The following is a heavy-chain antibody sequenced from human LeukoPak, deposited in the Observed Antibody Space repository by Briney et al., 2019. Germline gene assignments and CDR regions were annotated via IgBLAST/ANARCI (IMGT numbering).Heavy chain of an antibody. CDR1: GGSISSYY. CDR2: IYYSGST. V-gene: IGHV4-59*01. Sequence: SETLSLTCTVSGGSISSYYWSWIWQPPGKGLEWIGYIYYSGSTNYNPSLKSRVTISVDTSKNQFSLKLSSVTAADTAVYYCARELDTSLFDYWGQGTLVTVSS. D-gene: IGHD5-18*01. CDR3: ARELDTSLFDY. J-gene: IGHJ4*02.